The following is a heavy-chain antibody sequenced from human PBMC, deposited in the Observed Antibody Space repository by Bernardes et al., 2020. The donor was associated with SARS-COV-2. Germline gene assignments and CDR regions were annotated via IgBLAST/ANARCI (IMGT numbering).Heavy chain of an antibody. CDR2: MNPNSGNT. V-gene: IGHV1-8*01. D-gene: IGHD1-26*01. CDR1: GYTFTAYD. J-gene: IGHJ6*02. CDR3: AIMMVGPTNYYYYYGMDV. Sequence: KVSCKASGYTFTAYDISWVRQATGQGLEWMGWMNPNSGNTGYAQKFQGRVTMTRDTSISTAYMELSSLTSDDTAVYFCAIMMVGPTNYYYYYGMDVWGQGTTVTVSS.